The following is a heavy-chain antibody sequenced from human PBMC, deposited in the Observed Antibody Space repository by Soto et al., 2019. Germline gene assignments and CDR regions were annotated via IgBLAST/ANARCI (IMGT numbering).Heavy chain of an antibody. D-gene: IGHD3-22*01. Sequence: GESLKISCKGSGYSFTSYWIGWVRQMPGKGLEWMGIIYPGDSDTRYSPSFQGQVTISADKSISTAYPQWSSLKASDTAMYYCARRSMIVVVHHYYYYYGMGVRGQGTTVTVSS. CDR2: IYPGDSDT. V-gene: IGHV5-51*01. CDR1: GYSFTSYW. CDR3: ARRSMIVVVHHYYYYYGMGV. J-gene: IGHJ6*02.